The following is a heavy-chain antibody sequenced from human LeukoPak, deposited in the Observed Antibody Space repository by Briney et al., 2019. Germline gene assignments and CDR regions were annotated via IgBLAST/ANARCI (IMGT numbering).Heavy chain of an antibody. Sequence: PGRSLRLSCAASGFTFDDYAMHWVRQAPGKGLEWVSGITWNSGTIAYADSLKGRFTISRDNAKNSLYLQMKSLRAEDTALYYCAKDMRYYYDSSGYRGAFDIWGQGTMVTVSS. V-gene: IGHV3-9*01. D-gene: IGHD3-22*01. J-gene: IGHJ3*02. CDR1: GFTFDDYA. CDR3: AKDMRYYYDSSGYRGAFDI. CDR2: ITWNSGTI.